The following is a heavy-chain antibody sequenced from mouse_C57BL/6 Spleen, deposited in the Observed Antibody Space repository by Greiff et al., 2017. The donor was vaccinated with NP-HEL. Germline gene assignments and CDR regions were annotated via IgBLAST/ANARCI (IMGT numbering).Heavy chain of an antibody. V-gene: IGHV5-9-1*02. CDR2: ISSGGDYI. CDR3: TREDGSSYPYYFDY. J-gene: IGHJ2*01. D-gene: IGHD1-1*01. Sequence: EVMLVESGEGLVKPGGSLKLSCAASGFTFSSYAMSWVRQTPEKRLEWVAYISSGGDYIYYADTVKGRFTISRDNARNTLYLQMSSLKSEDTAMYYCTREDGSSYPYYFDYWGQGTTLTVSS. CDR1: GFTFSSYA.